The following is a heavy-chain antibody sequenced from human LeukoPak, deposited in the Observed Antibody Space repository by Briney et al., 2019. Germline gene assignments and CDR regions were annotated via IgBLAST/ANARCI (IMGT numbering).Heavy chain of an antibody. CDR2: INPNSGGT. D-gene: IGHD6-6*01. CDR3: ARDPEYSSSFLYYYYYMDV. Sequence: ASVKVSCKASGYTFTGYYMHWVRQAPGQGLEWMGWINPNSGGTNYAQKFQGWVTMTRDTSISTAYMELSRLRSDDTAVYYCARDPEYSSSFLYYYYYMDVWGKGTTVTVSS. J-gene: IGHJ6*03. V-gene: IGHV1-2*04. CDR1: GYTFTGYY.